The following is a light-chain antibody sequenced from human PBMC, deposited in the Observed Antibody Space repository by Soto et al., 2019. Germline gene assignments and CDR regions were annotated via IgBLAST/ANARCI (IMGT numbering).Light chain of an antibody. Sequence: DIQMTQSPSTLSASVGDRVTLTCRASQSIRSLLAWYQQKPGKAPKLLIYKASSLESGVPSRFSGSGSGTEFTLTISSLQPDDFATYYCQHQTFGQGTKVDIK. J-gene: IGKJ1*01. CDR3: QHQT. CDR2: KAS. CDR1: QSIRSL. V-gene: IGKV1-5*03.